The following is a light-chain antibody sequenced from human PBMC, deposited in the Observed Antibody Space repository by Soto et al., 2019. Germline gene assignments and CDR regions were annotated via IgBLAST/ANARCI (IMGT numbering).Light chain of an antibody. V-gene: IGKV3-15*01. CDR1: QSIGSN. Sequence: EIVMTQSPATLSVSPGERATLSCRASQSIGSNLAWYLQKPGQAPTLLIYAASTRATGFPARFSGRGSGTEFTLSISTLQSEDFAIYYCQQYDTWPLTFGGGTKVEI. J-gene: IGKJ4*01. CDR3: QQYDTWPLT. CDR2: AAS.